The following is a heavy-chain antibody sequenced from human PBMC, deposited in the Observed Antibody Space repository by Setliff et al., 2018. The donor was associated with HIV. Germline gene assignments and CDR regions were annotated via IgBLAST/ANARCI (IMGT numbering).Heavy chain of an antibody. J-gene: IGHJ4*02. D-gene: IGHD4-17*01. CDR2: IYPNTGGT. CDR1: GYTFTEYY. Sequence: VASVKVSCKASGYTFTEYYIHWVRQAPGQGLEWMGWIYPNTGGTNYAQKFQGRVTMTRDTSISTFYMEVTRLTSDDTAVYYCARDRGRYGDYRDFDYWGQGALVTVSS. CDR3: ARDRGRYGDYRDFDY. V-gene: IGHV1-2*02.